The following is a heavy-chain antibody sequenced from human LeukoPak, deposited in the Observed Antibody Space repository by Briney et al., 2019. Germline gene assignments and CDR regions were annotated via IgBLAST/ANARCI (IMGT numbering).Heavy chain of an antibody. CDR1: GYTFTSYD. J-gene: IGHJ4*02. CDR2: MNPNSGNT. V-gene: IGHV1-8*01. D-gene: IGHD3-22*01. CDR3: ARGFPYYYDSNLDY. Sequence: ASVKVSCKASGYTFTSYDINWVRQATGQGLEWMGWMNPNSGNTGYAQKFQGRVTMTRNTSISTAYMELSSLRSEDTAVYYCARGFPYYYDSNLDYWGQGTLVTVSS.